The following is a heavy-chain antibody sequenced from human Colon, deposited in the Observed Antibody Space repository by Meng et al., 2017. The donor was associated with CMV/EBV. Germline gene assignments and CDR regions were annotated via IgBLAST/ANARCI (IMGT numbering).Heavy chain of an antibody. J-gene: IGHJ4*02. CDR1: GFTFSDYY. V-gene: IGHV3-11*01. CDR2: ISSSGSTI. Sequence: GGSLRLSCAASGFTFSDYYMSWIRQAPGKGLEWVSYISSSGSTIYYADSVKGRFTISRDNAKNSLYLQMNSLRAEDTAVYYCARDSSLIPAAMGEDYWGQGTLVTVSS. CDR3: ARDSSLIPAAMGEDY. D-gene: IGHD2-2*01.